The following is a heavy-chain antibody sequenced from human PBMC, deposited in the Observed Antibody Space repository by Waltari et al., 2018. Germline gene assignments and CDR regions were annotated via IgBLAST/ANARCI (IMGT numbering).Heavy chain of an antibody. V-gene: IGHV3-30*18. D-gene: IGHD3-16*01. CDR1: GFTFSSYG. J-gene: IGHJ4*02. CDR2: ISYDGSNK. CDR3: AKTLTTVWYFDY. Sequence: QVQLVESGGGVVQPGRSLRLSCAASGFTFSSYGMHWVRQAPGKGLEWVAVISYDGSNKYYADSVKGRFTISRDNSKNTLYLQMNSLRAEDTAVYYCAKTLTTVWYFDYWGQGTLVTVSS.